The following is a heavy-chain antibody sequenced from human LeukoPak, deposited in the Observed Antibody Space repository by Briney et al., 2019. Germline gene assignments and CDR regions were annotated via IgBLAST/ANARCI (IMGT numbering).Heavy chain of an antibody. CDR2: INHSGST. CDR3: ARGLGGNCSSTSCRTYYMDV. V-gene: IGHV4-34*01. CDR1: GGSFSGYY. D-gene: IGHD2-2*01. J-gene: IGHJ6*03. Sequence: PSETLSLTCAVYGGSFSGYYWSWIRQPPGKGLEWIGEINHSGSTNYNPSLKSRVTISVDTSKNQFSLKLSSVTAADTAVYYCARGLGGNCSSTSCRTYYMDVWGKGTTVTVSS.